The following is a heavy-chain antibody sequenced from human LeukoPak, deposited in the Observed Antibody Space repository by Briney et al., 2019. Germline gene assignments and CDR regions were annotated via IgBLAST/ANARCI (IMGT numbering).Heavy chain of an antibody. CDR2: IIPIFGTA. J-gene: IGHJ4*02. V-gene: IGHV1-69*13. CDR3: ARGWDYDSGGRPTAYVY. D-gene: IGHD3-22*01. CDR1: GGTFSNYA. Sequence: SVTVSCTASGGTFSNYAINWVRQAPGPGLEWMGGIIPIFGTANYAQKLQGRVTITADESTRTVYMELNSLKSEDTAVYYCARGWDYDSGGRPTAYVYWGQGTLVTVSS.